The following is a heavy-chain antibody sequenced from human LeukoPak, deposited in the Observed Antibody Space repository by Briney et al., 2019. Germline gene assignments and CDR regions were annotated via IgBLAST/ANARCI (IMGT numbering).Heavy chain of an antibody. J-gene: IGHJ4*02. CDR2: IYPRDGST. V-gene: IGHV1-46*01. CDR1: GYSFTNNY. Sequence: GASVKVSCKASGYSFTNNYIHWVRQAPGQGPEWMGMIYPRDGSTSYAQKFQGRVTVTRDTSTSTVHMELSGLRSEDTAVYYCARDQEGFDYWGQGTLVTVSS. CDR3: ARDQEGFDY.